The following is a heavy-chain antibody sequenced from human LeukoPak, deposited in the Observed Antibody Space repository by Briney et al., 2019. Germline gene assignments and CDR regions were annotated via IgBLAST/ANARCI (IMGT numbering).Heavy chain of an antibody. Sequence: GGSLRLSCAASGFTFSSYSMNWVRQAPGKGLEWVSSISSSSSYIYYADSVKGRFTISRDNAKNSLYLQMNSLRAEDTAVYYCARTPSLGYCSSTSCAMVDYWGQGTLVTVSS. D-gene: IGHD2-2*01. CDR1: GFTFSSYS. V-gene: IGHV3-21*01. CDR2: ISSSSSYI. CDR3: ARTPSLGYCSSTSCAMVDY. J-gene: IGHJ4*02.